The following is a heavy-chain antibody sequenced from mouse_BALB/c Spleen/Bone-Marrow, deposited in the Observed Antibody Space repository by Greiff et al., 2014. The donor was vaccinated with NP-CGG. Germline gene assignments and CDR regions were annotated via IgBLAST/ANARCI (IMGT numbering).Heavy chain of an antibody. D-gene: IGHD1-1*02. CDR2: ISTYSGYT. J-gene: IGHJ4*01. CDR3: AKNGHYDGVDY. Sequence: QVQLQQSGPELVRPGVSVKISCKGSGYTFTDFAMHWVKQSHAKSLEWIGVISTYSGYTNYNQKFKGKATMTVDKSSSTAYMELARLTSEDSAIYYCAKNGHYDGVDYWGQGTSVTVSS. V-gene: IGHV1-67*01. CDR1: GYTFTDFA.